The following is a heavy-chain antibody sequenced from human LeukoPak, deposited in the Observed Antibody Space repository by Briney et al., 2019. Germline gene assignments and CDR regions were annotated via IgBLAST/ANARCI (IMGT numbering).Heavy chain of an antibody. CDR3: AKFGYDFWSGYRKFDY. CDR2: ISGSGGST. CDR1: GFTFSSCA. D-gene: IGHD3-3*01. J-gene: IGHJ4*02. V-gene: IGHV3-23*01. Sequence: PGGSLRLSCAASGFTFSSCAMSWVRQAPGKGLEWVSAISGSGGSTYYADSVKGRFTISRDNSKNTLYLQMNSLRAEDTAVYYCAKFGYDFWSGYRKFDYWGQGTLFTVSS.